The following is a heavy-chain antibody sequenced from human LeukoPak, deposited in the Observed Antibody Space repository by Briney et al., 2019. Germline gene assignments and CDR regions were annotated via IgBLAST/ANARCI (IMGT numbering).Heavy chain of an antibody. Sequence: SETLSLTCTVSGGSISSHYWSWIQQPPGKGLEWIGYIYYSGSTNYNPSLKSRVTISVDTSKNQFSLKLSSVTAAGTAVYYCAREPVYDFWSGQGSWFDPWGQGTLVTVSS. CDR1: GGSISSHY. CDR2: IYYSGST. J-gene: IGHJ5*02. CDR3: AREPVYDFWSGQGSWFDP. V-gene: IGHV4-59*11. D-gene: IGHD3-3*01.